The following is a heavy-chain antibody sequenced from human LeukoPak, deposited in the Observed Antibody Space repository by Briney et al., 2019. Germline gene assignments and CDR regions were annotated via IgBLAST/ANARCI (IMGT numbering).Heavy chain of an antibody. Sequence: GASVKVSCKASGGTFSSYAISWVRQAPGQGLEWMGGIIPIFGTANYAQKFQGRVTITADESTSTAYMELSSLRSEDTAVYYCARGSGYCSSTSCYIGWFDPWGQGTLVTVSS. CDR1: GGTFSSYA. CDR3: ARGSGYCSSTSCYIGWFDP. J-gene: IGHJ5*02. CDR2: IIPIFGTA. D-gene: IGHD2-2*02. V-gene: IGHV1-69*13.